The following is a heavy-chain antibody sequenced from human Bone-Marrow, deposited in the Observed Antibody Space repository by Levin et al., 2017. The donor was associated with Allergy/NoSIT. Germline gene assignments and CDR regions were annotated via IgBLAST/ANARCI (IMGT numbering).Heavy chain of an antibody. D-gene: IGHD2-15*01. V-gene: IGHV4-38-2*02. CDR3: ARVVGVMIPAAIDY. CDR1: GSSFSSGFH. CDR2: IYHNGKT. J-gene: IGHJ4*02. Sequence: SETLSLTCNVSGSSFSSGFHWGWIRQPPEKGLEWIGSIYHNGKTNYNPSLKSRVTVSLDTSRNQFSLRLSSVTAADTALYYCARVVGVMIPAAIDYWGQGTRVTVSS.